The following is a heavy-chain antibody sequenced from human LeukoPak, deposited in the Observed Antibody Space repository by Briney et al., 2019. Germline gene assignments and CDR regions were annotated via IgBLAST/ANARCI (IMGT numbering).Heavy chain of an antibody. V-gene: IGHV1-24*01. CDR1: GYTLTELS. CDR2: FDPEDGET. D-gene: IGHD3-16*01. J-gene: IGHJ5*02. CDR3: ATRLDYVAPFDP. Sequence: ASVKVSCKVSGYTLTELSMHWVRLAPGKGLEWMGGFDPEDGETIYAQKFQGRVTMTEDTSTDTAYMELSSLRSEDTAVYYCATRLDYVAPFDPWGQGTLVTVSS.